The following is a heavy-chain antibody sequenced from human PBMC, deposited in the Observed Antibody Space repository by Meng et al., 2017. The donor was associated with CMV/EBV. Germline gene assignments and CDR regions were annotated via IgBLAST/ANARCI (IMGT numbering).Heavy chain of an antibody. CDR3: ARFDGGYIGYHYYYYGMDV. CDR1: GGSISSYY. D-gene: IGHD1-1*01. J-gene: IGHJ6*02. Sequence: SETLSLTCTVSGGSISSYYWSWIRQPPGKGLEWIGYIYYSGSTNYNPSLKSRVTISVDTSKNQFSLKLSSVTAEDTAVYYCARFDGGYIGYHYYYYGMDVWGQGTTVTVSS. V-gene: IGHV4-59*01. CDR2: IYYSGST.